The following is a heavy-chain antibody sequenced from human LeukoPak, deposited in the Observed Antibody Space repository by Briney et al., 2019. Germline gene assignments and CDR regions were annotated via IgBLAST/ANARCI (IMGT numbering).Heavy chain of an antibody. CDR2: IYYSGST. CDR3: ARDQAVTTTYYYYGMDV. Sequence: PSETLSLTCTVSGGSINSGGYYWSWIRQRPGRGLEWIGYIYYSGSTYYNPSLKSRVTISVDTSKNQFSLKLSSVTAADTAVYYCARDQAVTTTYYYYGMDVWGQGTTVTVSS. J-gene: IGHJ6*02. V-gene: IGHV4-31*03. CDR1: GGSINSGGYY. D-gene: IGHD4-17*01.